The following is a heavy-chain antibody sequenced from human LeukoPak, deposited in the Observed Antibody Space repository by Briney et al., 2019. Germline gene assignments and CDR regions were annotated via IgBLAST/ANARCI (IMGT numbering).Heavy chain of an antibody. Sequence: GGSLRLSCAASGFTFSSYAMSWVRQAPGKGLEWVSAISGSGGSTYYADSVKGRFTISRDNSKNTLYLQMSSLRAEDTAVYYCAKAVGATFSVDYWGQGTLVTVSS. CDR2: ISGSGGST. J-gene: IGHJ4*02. D-gene: IGHD1-26*01. V-gene: IGHV3-23*01. CDR3: AKAVGATFSVDY. CDR1: GFTFSSYA.